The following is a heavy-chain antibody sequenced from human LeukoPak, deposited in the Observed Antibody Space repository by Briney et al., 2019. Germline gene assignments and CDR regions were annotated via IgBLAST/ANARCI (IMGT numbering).Heavy chain of an antibody. CDR2: ISGSGGST. Sequence: GGSLRLSCAASGFTFSSYAMSWVRQAPGKGLEWVSAISGSGGSTYYADSVKGRFTISRDNSENTLYLQMNSLRAEDTAVYYCAKDPFFYDSRTTFDYWGQGTLVTVSS. J-gene: IGHJ4*02. CDR3: AKDPFFYDSRTTFDY. CDR1: GFTFSSYA. V-gene: IGHV3-23*01. D-gene: IGHD3-22*01.